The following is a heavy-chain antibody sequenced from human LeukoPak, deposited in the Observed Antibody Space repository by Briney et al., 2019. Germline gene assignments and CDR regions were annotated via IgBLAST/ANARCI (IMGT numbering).Heavy chain of an antibody. V-gene: IGHV2-5*01. CDR3: ALAFGELLYPQPNWFDP. D-gene: IGHD3-10*01. CDR2: IYWNDDK. CDR1: GFSLSTSGVG. J-gene: IGHJ5*02. Sequence: SGPTLVNPTQTLTLTCTFSGFSLSTSGVGVGWIRQPPGKALEWLALIYWNDDKRYSPSLKSRLTITKDTSKNQVVLTMTNMDPVDTATYYCALAFGELLYPQPNWFDPWGQGTLVTVSS.